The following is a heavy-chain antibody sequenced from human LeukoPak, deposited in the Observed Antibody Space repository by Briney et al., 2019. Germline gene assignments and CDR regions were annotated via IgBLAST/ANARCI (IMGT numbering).Heavy chain of an antibody. V-gene: IGHV4-59*01. D-gene: IGHD6-6*01. J-gene: IGHJ4*02. CDR3: ASSTQASSTSFDY. Sequence: SETLSLTCTVSGGSISNYYWSWIRQPPGKGLEYIGFIYHSGSTNYNPSLKSRVTMSVDKSKNQCSLRLTSVTAADTAIYFCASSTQASSTSFDYWGQGTLVTVSS. CDR2: IYHSGST. CDR1: GGSISNYY.